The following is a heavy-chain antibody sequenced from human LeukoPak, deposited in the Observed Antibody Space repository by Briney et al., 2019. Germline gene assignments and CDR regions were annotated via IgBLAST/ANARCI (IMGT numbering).Heavy chain of an antibody. D-gene: IGHD3-9*01. CDR2: IYPGDSDT. Sequence: PGESLKISCKTSGYSFPNFWIGWVRQLPGKGLEWRGIIYPGDSDTRYSPSFRGQVTISADESITTAYLQWSSLAASDSGIYYCARPYYYDNETSYDENWGRGTQVTVSS. CDR3: ARPYYYDNETSYDEN. V-gene: IGHV5-51*01. CDR1: GYSFPNFW. J-gene: IGHJ4*02.